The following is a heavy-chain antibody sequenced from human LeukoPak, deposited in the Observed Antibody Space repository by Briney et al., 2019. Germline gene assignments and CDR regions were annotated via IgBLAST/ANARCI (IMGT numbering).Heavy chain of an antibody. Sequence: GGSLRLSCAASGFTFSSYTMNWVRQAPGKGLEGVSKISSSSSTIYYADSVKGRFTISRGNAKNSLYLQMNSLRAEDTAVYYCARDSPQTLAILHAFDIWGHGTMVTVSS. CDR2: ISSSSSTI. J-gene: IGHJ3*02. V-gene: IGHV3-48*01. D-gene: IGHD5-12*01. CDR1: GFTFSSYT. CDR3: ARDSPQTLAILHAFDI.